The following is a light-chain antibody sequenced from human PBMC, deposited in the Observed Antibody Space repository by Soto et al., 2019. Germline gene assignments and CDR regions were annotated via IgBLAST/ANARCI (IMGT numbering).Light chain of an antibody. Sequence: QSVLTQPASVSGPPGQSITISCTGTSSDVGSYNLVSWYQLHPGKAPKNMIYEGSKRPSGVSNRFSGSKSGNTASLTISGLQAEDEADYYCCSYAGGSTYVVFGGGTKLTVL. CDR1: SSDVGSYNL. J-gene: IGLJ2*01. V-gene: IGLV2-23*01. CDR3: CSYAGGSTYVV. CDR2: EGS.